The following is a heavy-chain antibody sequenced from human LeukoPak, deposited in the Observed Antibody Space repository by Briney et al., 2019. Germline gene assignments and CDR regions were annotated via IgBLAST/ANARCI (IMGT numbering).Heavy chain of an antibody. CDR1: GYTFTSYG. V-gene: IGHV1-18*01. CDR2: ISAYNGNT. J-gene: IGHJ3*02. CDR3: ATDMTTVSQRAFDI. Sequence: GASVKVSCKASGYTFTSYGISWVRQAPGQGLEWMGWISAYNGNTNYAQKLQGRVTMTTDTSTSTAYMELRSLRSDDTAVYYCATDMTTVSQRAFDIWGQGTMVTVSS. D-gene: IGHD4-11*01.